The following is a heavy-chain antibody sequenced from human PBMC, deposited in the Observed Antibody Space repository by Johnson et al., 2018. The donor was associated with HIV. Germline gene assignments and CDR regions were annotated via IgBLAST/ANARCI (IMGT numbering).Heavy chain of an antibody. J-gene: IGHJ3*02. CDR2: INRDGSST. D-gene: IGHD6-13*01. V-gene: IGHV3-74*02. CDR3: ARSLSSSWYEGAFDI. Sequence: VQLVESGGGLVQPGGSLRLSCAASGFTFSSYWMHWVRQAPGKGLVWVSRINRDGSSTSYADSVKGRFTISRDNAKNTLYLQMNSLRAGDTAVYYCARSLSSSWYEGAFDIWGQGTMVTVSS. CDR1: GFTFSSYW.